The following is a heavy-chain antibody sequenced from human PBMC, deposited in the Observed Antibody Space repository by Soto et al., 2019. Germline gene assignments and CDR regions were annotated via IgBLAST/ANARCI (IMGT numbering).Heavy chain of an antibody. CDR1: GYTFTSYD. Sequence: QVQLVQSGAEVKKPGASVKVSCKASGYTFTSYDINWVRQATGQGLEWMGWMNANIGNTGYAQKCQGRVTMTRNTSITTVYMELSSLRAEDTALYYCARERSFGADYWGQGTLVTVSS. J-gene: IGHJ4*02. CDR2: MNANIGNT. D-gene: IGHD3-16*01. V-gene: IGHV1-8*01. CDR3: ARERSFGADY.